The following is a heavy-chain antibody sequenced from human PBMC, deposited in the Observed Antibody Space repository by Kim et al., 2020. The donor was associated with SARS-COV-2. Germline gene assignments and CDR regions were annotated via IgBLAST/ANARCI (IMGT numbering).Heavy chain of an antibody. D-gene: IGHD3-10*01. J-gene: IGHJ5*02. CDR3: ARVGFGEYLNWFDP. V-gene: IGHV1-69*01. Sequence: AQKFQGRVTITADDSPSTAYMELSSLRSEDTAVYYCARVGFGEYLNWFDPWGQGTLVTVSS.